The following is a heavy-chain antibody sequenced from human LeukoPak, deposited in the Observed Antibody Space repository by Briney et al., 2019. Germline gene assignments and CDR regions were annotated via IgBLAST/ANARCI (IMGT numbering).Heavy chain of an antibody. CDR3: ARGNYDYVWGSYRPFDY. Sequence: SETLSLTCAVYGGSFSGYYWSWIRQPPGKGLEWIGEINHSGSTNYNPSLKSRVTISVDTSKNQFSLKLSSVTAADTAVYYCARGNYDYVWGSYRPFDYWGQGTLVTVSS. J-gene: IGHJ4*02. CDR1: GGSFSGYY. D-gene: IGHD3-16*02. V-gene: IGHV4-34*01. CDR2: INHSGST.